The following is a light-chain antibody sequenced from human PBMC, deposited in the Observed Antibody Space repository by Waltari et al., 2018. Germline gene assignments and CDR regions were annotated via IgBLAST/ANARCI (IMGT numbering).Light chain of an antibody. CDR2: AAS. V-gene: IGKV3-20*01. J-gene: IGKJ1*01. CDR3: QHYVRIPVT. CDR1: QSVSRT. Sequence: EIVLTQSPGTLSLSPGERATLSCRASQSVSRTLAWYQQKPGQAPSLLIYAASTRATGIPDRFSGSGSGTDFRLTISRLEPEDFAVYYCQHYVRIPVTFGQGTKVEIK.